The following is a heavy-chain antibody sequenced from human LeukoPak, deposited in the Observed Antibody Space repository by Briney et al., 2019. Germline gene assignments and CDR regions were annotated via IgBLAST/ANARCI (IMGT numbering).Heavy chain of an antibody. CDR2: ISSSGSTI. CDR3: ATFTPIVDYDSGTGEGG. CDR1: GFTFSSYE. Sequence: PGGSLRLSCAASGFTFSSYEMNWVRQAPGKGLEWLSYISSSGSTIYYADSVKGRFTISRDNAKNSLYLQMNNLRAEDTAMYYCATFTPIVDYDSGTGEGGWGQGTLVIVSS. D-gene: IGHD3-10*01. V-gene: IGHV3-48*03. J-gene: IGHJ4*02.